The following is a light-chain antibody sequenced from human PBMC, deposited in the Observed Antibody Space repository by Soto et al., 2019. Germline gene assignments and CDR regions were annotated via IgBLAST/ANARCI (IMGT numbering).Light chain of an antibody. CDR2: DAS. CDR3: KQRSSI. Sequence: EIVLTQSPATLSWSPGEIGTPSFMASESTSGYLAWYQQKPGQAPRLLIYDASNRATGIPARFSGSGSGTDFTLIISSIEPEDFAVYYGKQRSSIFGPGTKVDIK. J-gene: IGKJ3*01. V-gene: IGKV3-11*01. CDR1: ESTSGY.